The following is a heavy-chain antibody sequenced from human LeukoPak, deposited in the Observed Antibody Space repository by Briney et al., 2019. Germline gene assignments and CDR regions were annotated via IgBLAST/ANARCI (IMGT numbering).Heavy chain of an antibody. CDR1: GGSISSSNW. Sequence: SGTLSLTCAVSGGSISSSNWWSGGRQPPGKGLEWIGEIYHSGSTNYNPSLKSRVTISVDKSKNQFSLKLSSVTAADTAVYYCARDLACLAVAGCFVLWGQGTLVTVSS. D-gene: IGHD6-19*01. CDR3: ARDLACLAVAGCFVL. J-gene: IGHJ4*02. CDR2: IYHSGST. V-gene: IGHV4-4*02.